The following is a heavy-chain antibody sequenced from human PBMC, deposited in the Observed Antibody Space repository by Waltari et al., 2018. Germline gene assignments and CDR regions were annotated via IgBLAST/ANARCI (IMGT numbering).Heavy chain of an antibody. V-gene: IGHV4-38-2*01. Sequence: QVQLQESGPGLVKPSETLSLTCAVSGYSISSGYYWGWIRQPPGKGLEWIGSIYHSGSTYYNPSLKSRVTISVDTSKNQFSLKLSSVTAADTAVYYCARHWPPYSSSSFLFDYWGQGTLVTVSS. CDR2: IYHSGST. CDR3: ARHWPPYSSSSFLFDY. CDR1: GYSISSGYY. J-gene: IGHJ4*02. D-gene: IGHD6-6*01.